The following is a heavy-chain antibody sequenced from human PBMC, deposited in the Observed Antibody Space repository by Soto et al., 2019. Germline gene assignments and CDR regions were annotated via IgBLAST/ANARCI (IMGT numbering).Heavy chain of an antibody. CDR3: ARDGYYGVTNDAFDI. Sequence: SETLSLTCTVSGGSISSYYWSWIRQPPGKGLEWIGYIYYNGTTNYNPSLKSRVTISVDTSKNQFSLKLSSVTAADTAVYYCARDGYYGVTNDAFDIWGQGTMVTVS. CDR2: IYYNGTT. V-gene: IGHV4-59*13. J-gene: IGHJ3*02. D-gene: IGHD4-17*01. CDR1: GGSISSYY.